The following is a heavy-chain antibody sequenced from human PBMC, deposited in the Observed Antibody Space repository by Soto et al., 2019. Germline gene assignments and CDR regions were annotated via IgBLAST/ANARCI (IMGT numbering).Heavy chain of an antibody. J-gene: IGHJ4*02. CDR3: AKDRTRRLGYSYGYDY. D-gene: IGHD5-18*01. CDR2: ISWNSGSI. V-gene: IGHV3-9*01. Sequence: GGSLRLSCAASGFTFSSYAMHWVRQAPGKGLEWVSGISWNSGSIGYADSVKGRFTISRDNAKNSLYLQMNSLRAEDTALYYCAKDRTRRLGYSYGYDYWGQGTLVTVSS. CDR1: GFTFSSYA.